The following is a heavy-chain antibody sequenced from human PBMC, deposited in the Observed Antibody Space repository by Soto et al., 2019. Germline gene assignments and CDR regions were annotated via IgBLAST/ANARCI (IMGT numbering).Heavy chain of an antibody. V-gene: IGHV3-49*03. CDR3: ARGPTQADFDY. J-gene: IGHJ4*01. CDR1: GFTFGDYA. CDR2: IRSKAYGGTT. Sequence: PGGSLRLSCTASGFTFGDYAMSWFRQAPGKGLEWVGFIRSKAYGGTTEYAASVKGRFTISRDNSKNTLYLQMNSLRAEDTAVYYCARGPTQADFDYWGHGTLVTVSS.